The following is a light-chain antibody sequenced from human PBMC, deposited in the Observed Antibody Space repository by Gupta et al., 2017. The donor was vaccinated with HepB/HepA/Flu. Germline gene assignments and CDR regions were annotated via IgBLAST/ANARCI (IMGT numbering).Light chain of an antibody. CDR1: RSNIGAGSD. V-gene: IGLV1-40*01. J-gene: IGLJ2*01. CDR2: GNS. Sequence: QSVLTQPPSVSWAPGHSVAISCTGSRSNIGAGSDVHWYQQLPGTAPKLLIYGNSNRPSGVPDRFSCSKCGTSTSLAITGLQAEDEADYYCQSYDSSLSGHVVFGGGTKLTVL. CDR3: QSYDSSLSGHVV.